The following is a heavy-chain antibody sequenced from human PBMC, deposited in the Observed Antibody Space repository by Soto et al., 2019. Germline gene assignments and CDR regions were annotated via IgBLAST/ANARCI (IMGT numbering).Heavy chain of an antibody. Sequence: EVQLLESGGGLVQPGGSLRLSCAASGFTFSSYAMSWVRQAPGKGLEWVSAISGSGGSTYYADSVKGRFTISRDNSRNRLYLQMNGLGAGDTAVYYCAKEQKDSSSWSELNYWGQGTLVTVSS. CDR2: ISGSGGST. J-gene: IGHJ4*02. CDR1: GFTFSSYA. D-gene: IGHD6-13*01. V-gene: IGHV3-23*01. CDR3: AKEQKDSSSWSELNY.